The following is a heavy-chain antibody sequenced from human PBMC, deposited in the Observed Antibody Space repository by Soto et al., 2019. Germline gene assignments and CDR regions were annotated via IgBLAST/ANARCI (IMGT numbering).Heavy chain of an antibody. CDR1: GFTFSSYA. Sequence: PGGSLRLSCAASGFTFSSYAMSWVRQAPGKGLEWVSAISGSGGSTYYADSVKGRFTISRDNSKNTLYLQMNSLRAEDTAVYYCASRRQEYYYDSSGSQYYFDYWCQGILVYVS. CDR2: ISGSGGST. V-gene: IGHV3-23*01. J-gene: IGHJ4*02. CDR3: ASRRQEYYYDSSGSQYYFDY. D-gene: IGHD3-22*01.